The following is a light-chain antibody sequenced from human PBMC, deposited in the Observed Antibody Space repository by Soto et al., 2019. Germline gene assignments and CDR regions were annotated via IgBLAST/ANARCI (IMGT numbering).Light chain of an antibody. CDR2: EVS. J-gene: IGLJ1*01. Sequence: QSVLAQPASVSGSPGRSIAISCTGTSSDIGAYDYVSWYQQFPDKPPKLLIYEVSHRPSGVSDRFSGSKSVNTATLTISRLQAQDGAAYYCSSYTSSSTRIFGTGTKVTVL. CDR3: SSYTSSSTRI. CDR1: SSDIGAYDY. V-gene: IGLV2-14*03.